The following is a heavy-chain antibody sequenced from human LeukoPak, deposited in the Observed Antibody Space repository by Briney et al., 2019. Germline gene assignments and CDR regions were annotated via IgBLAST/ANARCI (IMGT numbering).Heavy chain of an antibody. Sequence: ASVKVSCKASGYTFTSYDINWVRQATGQGLEWMGWMNPNSGNTGYAQKFQGRVAMTRNTSISTAYMELSSLRSEDTAVYYCARGWRGTLGYCSGGSCYSSIDWFDPWGQGTLVTVSS. CDR2: MNPNSGNT. CDR3: ARGWRGTLGYCSGGSCYSSIDWFDP. CDR1: GYTFTSYD. J-gene: IGHJ5*02. D-gene: IGHD2-15*01. V-gene: IGHV1-8*01.